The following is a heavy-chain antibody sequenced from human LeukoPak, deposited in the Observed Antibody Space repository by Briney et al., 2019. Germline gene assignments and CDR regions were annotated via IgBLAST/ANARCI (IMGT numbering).Heavy chain of an antibody. V-gene: IGHV4-59*01. CDR1: GGSISSYY. J-gene: IGHJ3*02. CDR3: AREWNSDAFDI. D-gene: IGHD1-7*01. CDR2: IYYSGST. Sequence: SETLSLTCTVSGGSISSYYWSWIRQPPGKGLEWIGYIYYSGSTNYNPSLKSRVTISVDTSKNHFSLKLSSVTAADTAVYYCAREWNSDAFDIWGQGTMVTVSS.